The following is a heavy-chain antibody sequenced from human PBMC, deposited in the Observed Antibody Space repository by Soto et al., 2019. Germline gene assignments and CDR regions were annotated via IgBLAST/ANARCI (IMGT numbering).Heavy chain of an antibody. Sequence: ASETLSLTCTVSGGSISSYYWSWIRQPPGKGLEWIGYIYYSGSTNYNPSLKSRVTISVDTSKNQFSLKLSSVTAADTAVYYCARGRYYYDSSGYYYGLYYYYGMDVWGQGTTVTVSS. V-gene: IGHV4-59*01. D-gene: IGHD3-22*01. CDR1: GGSISSYY. CDR3: ARGRYYYDSSGYYYGLYYYYGMDV. J-gene: IGHJ6*02. CDR2: IYYSGST.